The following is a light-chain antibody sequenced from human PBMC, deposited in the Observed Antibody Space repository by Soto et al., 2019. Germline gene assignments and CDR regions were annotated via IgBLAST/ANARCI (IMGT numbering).Light chain of an antibody. CDR1: QGIRND. CDR2: TAS. V-gene: IGKV1-6*01. Sequence: AIQMTQSPSSLSASVGDRVTITCRASQGIRNDLGWYQQKPGKAPKLLIYTASSLQSGVPSRFSGNGSGTDFTLTISSLQPEEFATYYCLQDYNYPPTFGQGTKVEIK. CDR3: LQDYNYPPT. J-gene: IGKJ1*01.